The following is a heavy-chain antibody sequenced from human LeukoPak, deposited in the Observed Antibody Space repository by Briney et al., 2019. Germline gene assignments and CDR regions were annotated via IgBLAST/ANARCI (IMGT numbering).Heavy chain of an antibody. Sequence: SVKVSCKASGGTFSSYAISWVRQATGQGLEWMGGIIPIFGTANYAQKFQGRVTITTDESTSTAYMELSSLRSEDTAVYYCARDLGEIAPGGLYAFDIWGQGTMVTVSS. D-gene: IGHD1-26*01. CDR3: ARDLGEIAPGGLYAFDI. CDR1: GGTFSSYA. V-gene: IGHV1-69*05. J-gene: IGHJ3*02. CDR2: IIPIFGTA.